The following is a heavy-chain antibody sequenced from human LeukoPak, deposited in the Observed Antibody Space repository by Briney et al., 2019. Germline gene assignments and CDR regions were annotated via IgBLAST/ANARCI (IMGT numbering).Heavy chain of an antibody. D-gene: IGHD4-17*01. V-gene: IGHV1-24*01. J-gene: IGHJ4*02. CDR3: ARDTFYGDYDGYYFDY. CDR2: FDPEDGET. CDR1: GYTLTELS. Sequence: SVKVSCKVSGYTLTELSMHWVRQAPGKGLEWMGRFDPEDGETSYAQKFQGRVTMTRDMSTSTVYMELSSLRSEDTAVYYCARDTFYGDYDGYYFDYWGQGTLVTVSS.